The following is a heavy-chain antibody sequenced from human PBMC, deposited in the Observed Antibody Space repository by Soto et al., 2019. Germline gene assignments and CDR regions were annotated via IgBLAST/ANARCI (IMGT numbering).Heavy chain of an antibody. CDR1: GYTFTSYG. D-gene: IGHD6-13*01. V-gene: IGHV1-18*04. CDR2: ISAYNGNT. CDR3: ARYSICWYGNYYYGMDV. Sequence: GASVKLSCKASGYTFTSYGISWVRQAPGQGLEWMGWISAYNGNTNYAQKLQGRVTMTTDTSTSTAYMELRSLRSDDTAVYYCARYSICWYGNYYYGMDVWGPGTSVTLSS. J-gene: IGHJ6*02.